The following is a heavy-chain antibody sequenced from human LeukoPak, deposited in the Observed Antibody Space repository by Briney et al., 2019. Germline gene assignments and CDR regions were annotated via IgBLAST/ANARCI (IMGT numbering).Heavy chain of an antibody. D-gene: IGHD6-6*01. CDR3: ARDKGVAARPVFDS. Sequence: PGGSLRLSCAASGFTFSTYAMTWVRQAPGKGLEWVSSISASGGNTDNADSAKGRFTISRDNSKNSLYLQMNSLRAEDTALYYCARDKGVAARPVFDSWGRGTLVTVSS. J-gene: IGHJ4*02. CDR1: GFTFSTYA. V-gene: IGHV3-23*01. CDR2: ISASGGNT.